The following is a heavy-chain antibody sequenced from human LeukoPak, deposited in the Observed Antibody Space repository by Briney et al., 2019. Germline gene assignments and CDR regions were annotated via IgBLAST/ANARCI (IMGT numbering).Heavy chain of an antibody. D-gene: IGHD5-24*01. CDR3: AKDLGREMATIPSAFDI. CDR2: ISGSGGST. CDR1: GFTFSSYA. J-gene: IGHJ3*02. Sequence: PGGSLRLSCAASGFTFSSYAMSWVRQAPGKGLEWVSAISGSGGSTYYADSVKGRFTISRDNSKNTLYLQMNSLRAEDTAVYYCAKDLGREMATIPSAFDIWGQGTMVTVSS. V-gene: IGHV3-23*01.